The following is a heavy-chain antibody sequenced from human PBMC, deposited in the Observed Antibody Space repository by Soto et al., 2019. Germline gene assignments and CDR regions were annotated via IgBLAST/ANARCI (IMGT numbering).Heavy chain of an antibody. CDR2: ISGSGGST. Sequence: PGGSLRLSCAASGFTFSSYAISWVRQAPGKGLEWVSAISGSGGSTYYADSVKGRFTISRDNSKNTLYLQMNSLRAADTAVYYCARVISSRDEYFDYWGQGTVVTVSS. CDR1: GFTFSSYA. V-gene: IGHV3-23*01. D-gene: IGHD2-2*01. J-gene: IGHJ4*02. CDR3: ARVISSRDEYFDY.